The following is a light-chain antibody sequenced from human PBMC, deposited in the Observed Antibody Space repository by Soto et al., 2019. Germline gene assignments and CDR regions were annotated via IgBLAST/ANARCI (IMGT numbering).Light chain of an antibody. CDR3: QHIAT. Sequence: DIQMTQSPSTLSASVGDRVTITCRASQSISASLAWYQQKPGKAPKPLIYKASSFETGVPSRFSGSGSGTEFTLTISSLPPDDFATYFCQHIATFGQGTKVEIK. CDR1: QSISAS. V-gene: IGKV1-5*03. J-gene: IGKJ1*01. CDR2: KAS.